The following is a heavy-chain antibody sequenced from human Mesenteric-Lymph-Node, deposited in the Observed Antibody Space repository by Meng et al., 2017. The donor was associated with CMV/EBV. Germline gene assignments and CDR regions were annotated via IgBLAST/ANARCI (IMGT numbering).Heavy chain of an antibody. D-gene: IGHD6-13*01. CDR2: VWFDESNK. V-gene: IGHV3-33*06. CDR3: AKDGGGSSWDGFFDY. Sequence: SGFTVRRNAMHWVRQAPGKGLEWVAIVWFDESNKYYADSVKGRFTISRDNSQNMLYLQMNSLRAEDTAVYYCAKDGGGSSWDGFFDYWGQGSLVTVSS. J-gene: IGHJ4*02. CDR1: GFTVRRNA.